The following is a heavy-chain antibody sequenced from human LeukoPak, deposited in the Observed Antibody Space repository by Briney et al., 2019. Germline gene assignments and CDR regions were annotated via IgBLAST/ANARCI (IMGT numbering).Heavy chain of an antibody. CDR3: ARDRIAARENWFDP. V-gene: IGHV4-59*01. Sequence: SETLSLTCTVSGGPISSYYWSWIRQSPGKGLEWIGYIYYSGSTNYNPSLKSRVTISVDTSKNQFSLKLSSVTAADTAVYYCARDRIAARENWFDPWGQGTLVTVSS. CDR1: GGPISSYY. D-gene: IGHD6-6*01. J-gene: IGHJ5*02. CDR2: IYYSGST.